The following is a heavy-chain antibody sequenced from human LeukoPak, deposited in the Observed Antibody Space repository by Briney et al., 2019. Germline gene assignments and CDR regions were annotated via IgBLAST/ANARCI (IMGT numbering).Heavy chain of an antibody. Sequence: GGSLRLSCAASGFTFSDYYMNWIRQAPGKGLEWVSYISTSGSTIYYADSVKGRFTISRDNAKNSLYLEMNSLRAEDTALYYCARDRSPGRGYSPNYFDYWGQGTLVTVSS. D-gene: IGHD3-22*01. CDR1: GFTFSDYY. J-gene: IGHJ4*02. CDR2: ISTSGSTI. CDR3: ARDRSPGRGYSPNYFDY. V-gene: IGHV3-11*01.